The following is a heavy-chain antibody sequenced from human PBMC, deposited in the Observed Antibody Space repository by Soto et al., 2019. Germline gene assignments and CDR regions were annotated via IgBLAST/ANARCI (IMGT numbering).Heavy chain of an antibody. J-gene: IGHJ2*01. CDR2: INSGDDST. CDR3: AKERWFFDL. V-gene: IGHV3-23*01. Sequence: VQLLESGGGLVQPGGSLRLSCAASGFTFTNYAMSWVRQAPGKGLEWVSVINSGDDSTYYADSLKGRFTISRDNSKNTLYLQMNSLRAEDTAVYYCAKERWFFDLWGRGTLVTGSS. CDR1: GFTFTNYA.